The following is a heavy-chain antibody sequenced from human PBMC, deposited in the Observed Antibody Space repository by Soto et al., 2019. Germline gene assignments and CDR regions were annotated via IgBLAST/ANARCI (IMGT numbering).Heavy chain of an antibody. CDR3: ARLGMDVDFDY. J-gene: IGHJ4*02. V-gene: IGHV4-39*01. CDR2: IYYSGST. Sequence: QLQLQESGPGLVKPSETLSLTCTVSGGSISSSSYYWGWIRQPPGKGLEWIGSIYYSGSTYYNPSLKSRVTISVDTSKNQFSLKLSSVTAADTAVYYCARLGMDVDFDYWGQGTLVTVSS. D-gene: IGHD1-20*01. CDR1: GGSISSSSYY.